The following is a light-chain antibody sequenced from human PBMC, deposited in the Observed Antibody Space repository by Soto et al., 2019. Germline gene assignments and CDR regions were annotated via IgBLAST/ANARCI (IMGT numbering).Light chain of an antibody. CDR3: HQYNSDYT. CDR2: KAA. Sequence: DIQMTQSPSTLSASVGDRVTITCRASQNIFSWLAWYQQKPGKAPKLLIYKAARLESGIPSRFSGSGSGTEFTLTISSLQPADFATYYCHQYNSDYTFGQGTKLEIK. J-gene: IGKJ2*01. V-gene: IGKV1-5*03. CDR1: QNIFSW.